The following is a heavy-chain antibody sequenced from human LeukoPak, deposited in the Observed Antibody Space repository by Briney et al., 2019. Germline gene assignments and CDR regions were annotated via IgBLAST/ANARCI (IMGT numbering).Heavy chain of an antibody. CDR1: GYTFTSYG. V-gene: IGHV1-18*01. CDR2: ISAYNGNT. CDR3: ARGTDIVAAGTLGTVWFDP. Sequence: GASVKVSCKASGYTFTSYGISWVRQAPGQGLEWMGWISAYNGNTNYAQKLQGRVTMTTDTSTTTAYMELKSLRSDDTAVYYCARGTDIVAAGTLGTVWFDPWGQGTLVTVSS. D-gene: IGHD6-13*01. J-gene: IGHJ5*02.